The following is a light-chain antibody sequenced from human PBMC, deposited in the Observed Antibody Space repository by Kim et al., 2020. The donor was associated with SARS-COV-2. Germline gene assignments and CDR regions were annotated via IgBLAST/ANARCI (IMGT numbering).Light chain of an antibody. V-gene: IGLV3-1*01. CDR3: QAWDSSSYV. CDR1: KLGDKY. J-gene: IGLJ1*01. CDR2: QDS. Sequence: VSPGQTASITCSGDKLGDKYACWYQQKPGQSPVLVIYQDSKRPSGIPERFSGSNSGNTATLTISGTQAMDEADHYCQAWDSSSYVFGTGTKVTVL.